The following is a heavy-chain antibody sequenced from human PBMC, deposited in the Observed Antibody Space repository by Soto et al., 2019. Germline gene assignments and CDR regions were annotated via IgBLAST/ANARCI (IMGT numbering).Heavy chain of an antibody. J-gene: IGHJ6*02. D-gene: IGHD6-19*01. CDR1: GGSISSYY. CDR2: IYTSGST. V-gene: IGHV4-4*07. Sequence: SETLSLTCTVSGGSISSYYWSWIRQPAGKGLEWIGRIYTSGSTNYNPSLKSRVTMSVDTSKNQFSLKLSSVTAADTAVYYCARGQDSSGPMGEYYGMDVWGQGTTVTVSS. CDR3: ARGQDSSGPMGEYYGMDV.